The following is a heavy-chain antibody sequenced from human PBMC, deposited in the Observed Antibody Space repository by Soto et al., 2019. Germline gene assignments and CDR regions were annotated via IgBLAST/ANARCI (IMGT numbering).Heavy chain of an antibody. CDR2: ISAYNGNT. D-gene: IGHD2-2*01. CDR1: GYTFTSYG. Sequence: ASVKVSCKASGYTFTSYGISWVRQAPGQGLEWMGWISAYNGNTNYAQKLQGRVTITTDTSASTAYMELSSLRSEDTAVYYCARDGRGVPAAGYGMDVWGQGTTVTVSS. V-gene: IGHV1-18*01. CDR3: ARDGRGVPAAGYGMDV. J-gene: IGHJ6*02.